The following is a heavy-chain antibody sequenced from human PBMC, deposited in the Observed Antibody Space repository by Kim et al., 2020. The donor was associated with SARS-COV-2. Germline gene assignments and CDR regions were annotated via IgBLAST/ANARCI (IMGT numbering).Heavy chain of an antibody. Sequence: GGSLRLSCAASGFTFSSYAMHWVRQAPGKGLEYVSAISSNGGSTYYANSVKGRFTISRDNSKNTLYLQMGSLRAEDMAVYYCARDYYGDYVEGAFDIWG. J-gene: IGHJ3*02. CDR2: ISSNGGST. D-gene: IGHD4-17*01. V-gene: IGHV3-64*01. CDR1: GFTFSSYA. CDR3: ARDYYGDYVEGAFDI.